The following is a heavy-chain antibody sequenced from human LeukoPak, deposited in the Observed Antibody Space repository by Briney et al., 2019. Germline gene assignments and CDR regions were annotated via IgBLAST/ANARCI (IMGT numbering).Heavy chain of an antibody. CDR2: IWYDGSNK. CDR1: GFTFSSYG. V-gene: IGHV3-33*01. Sequence: GGSLRLSCAASGFTFSSYGMHWVRQAPGKGLEWVAVIWYDGSNKYYADSVKGRVNISRDNSKNTLYLQMNSLRAEDTAVYYCARGATTGNWFDPWGQGTLVTVSS. J-gene: IGHJ5*02. D-gene: IGHD4-17*01. CDR3: ARGATTGNWFDP.